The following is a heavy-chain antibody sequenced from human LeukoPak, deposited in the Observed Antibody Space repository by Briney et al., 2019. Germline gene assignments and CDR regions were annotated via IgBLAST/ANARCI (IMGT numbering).Heavy chain of an antibody. D-gene: IGHD1-1*01. CDR3: AKRGPPNYNWFDP. CDR2: ISYSGST. CDR1: GGSISSGDSY. J-gene: IGHJ5*02. Sequence: SETLSLTCTVSGGSISSGDSYWSWIRQPPGKGLEWIGYISYSGSTHYNPSLRSRAIISRDTSRNHFSLNLNSVTAADTAMYYCAKRGPPNYNWFDPWGQGTLVTVSS. V-gene: IGHV4-30-4*01.